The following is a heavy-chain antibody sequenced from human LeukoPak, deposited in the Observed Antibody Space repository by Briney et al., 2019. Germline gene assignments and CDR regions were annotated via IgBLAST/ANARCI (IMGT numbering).Heavy chain of an antibody. D-gene: IGHD2/OR15-2a*01. CDR2: ITAGNGDT. V-gene: IGHV1-3*01. J-gene: IGHJ3*02. CDR1: GYTFTNYY. CDR3: ARSNIGAFSNSYNI. Sequence: ASVKVSCKASGYTFTNYYIHWVRQAPGQRPEWMGWITAGNGDTKYAQDFQGRVSITTDTPATTAYMELTSLTSDDTAVYYCARSNIGAFSNSYNIWGQGTMVTVSS.